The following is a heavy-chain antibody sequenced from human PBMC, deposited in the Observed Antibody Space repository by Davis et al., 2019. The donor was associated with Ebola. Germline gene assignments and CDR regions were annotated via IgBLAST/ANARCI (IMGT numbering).Heavy chain of an antibody. CDR1: GFTFSSYA. D-gene: IGHD2/OR15-2a*01. CDR2: ISGSAGST. J-gene: IGHJ6*02. V-gene: IGHV3-23*01. CDR3: ARGVIPYYYYGMDV. Sequence: PGGSLRLSCAASGFTFSSYAMSWVRQAPGKGLEWVSAISGSAGSTYYADSVKGRFTISRDNAKNSLYLQMNSLRAEDTAVYYCARGVIPYYYYGMDVWGQGTTVTVSS.